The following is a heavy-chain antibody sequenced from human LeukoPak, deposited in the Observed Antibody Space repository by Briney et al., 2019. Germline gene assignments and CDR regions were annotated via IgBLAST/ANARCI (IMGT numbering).Heavy chain of an antibody. J-gene: IGHJ6*03. V-gene: IGHV3-53*05. CDR3: AKAHGDYVQYYYYYYYMDV. CDR1: GFTVSSNY. Sequence: DPGGSLRLSRAASGFTVSSNYMSWVRQAPGKGLEWVSVIYGDGSTHYADSVKGRFTISRDNSKNTLYLQMNSLRAEDTAVYYCAKAHGDYVQYYYYYYYMDVWGKGTTVTVSS. CDR2: IYGDGST. D-gene: IGHD4-17*01.